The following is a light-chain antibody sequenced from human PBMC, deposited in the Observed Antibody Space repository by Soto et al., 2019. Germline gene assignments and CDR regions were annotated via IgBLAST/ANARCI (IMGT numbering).Light chain of an antibody. CDR3: QQRYTTPLT. J-gene: IGKJ1*01. CDR1: QSIRSR. Sequence: DIQRTQSPSSMSASVGDTVTITCRASQSIRSRLNWYQQKPGKDPNLLIYAATKLESGVPSRFSGGGSGTDFNLTVSSLQTEDLATYYCQQRYTTPLTFGQGTKVDIK. V-gene: IGKV1-39*01. CDR2: AAT.